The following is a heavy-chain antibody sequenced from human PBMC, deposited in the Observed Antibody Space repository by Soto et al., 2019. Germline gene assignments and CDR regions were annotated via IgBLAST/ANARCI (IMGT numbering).Heavy chain of an antibody. Sequence: QGQLVQSGATVKSPGDSVKVSCKASGYTFINKDKTWVRQAAGQGLEWMGWMDIKNDHAVYAQKFKGRVTMTRNTSINTSYMELSGLRPEDTAVYYCARLDFWTGYDKRASWFDPWGQGTLVTVST. J-gene: IGHJ5*02. CDR2: MDIKNDHA. V-gene: IGHV1-8*01. D-gene: IGHD3-3*01. CDR3: ARLDFWTGYDKRASWFDP. CDR1: GYTFINKD.